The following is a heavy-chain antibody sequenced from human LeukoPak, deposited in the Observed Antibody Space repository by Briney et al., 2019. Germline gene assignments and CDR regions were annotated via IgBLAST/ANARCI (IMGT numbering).Heavy chain of an antibody. CDR1: ALTFDDYG. D-gene: IGHD3-22*01. J-gene: IGHJ4*02. Sequence: GGSLRLFYEAHALTFDDYGMSWVLQAPGKGLEWVPTIDDGGINTYYADPVKARFTVPRDNSKNMLFLQMNILRAEDTAVYYCSRGGHGYHSRGYYYVDIDYWGQGTLVTVSS. CDR2: IDDGGINT. V-gene: IGHV3-23*01. CDR3: SRGGHGYHSRGYYYVDIDY.